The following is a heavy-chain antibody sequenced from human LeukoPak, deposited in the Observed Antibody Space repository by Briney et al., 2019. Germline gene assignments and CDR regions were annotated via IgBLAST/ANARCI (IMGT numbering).Heavy chain of an antibody. Sequence: GRSLRLSCAASGFTFSSYAMHWVRQAPGKGLEWVAVIPYDGGNKYYADSVKGRFTISRDNSKNTLYLQMNSLRAEDTAVYYCARGQWLLLDYFDYWGQGTLVTVSS. J-gene: IGHJ4*02. CDR2: IPYDGGNK. CDR1: GFTFSSYA. V-gene: IGHV3-30-3*01. D-gene: IGHD3-22*01. CDR3: ARGQWLLLDYFDY.